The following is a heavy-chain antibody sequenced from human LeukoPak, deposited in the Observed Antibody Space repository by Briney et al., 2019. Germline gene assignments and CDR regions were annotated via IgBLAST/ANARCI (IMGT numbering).Heavy chain of an antibody. J-gene: IGHJ4*02. CDR2: IYGGGKT. Sequence: GGSLRLTCAGSESIVSSNYMAWVRQAPGKGLEWVSVIYGGGKTYYADSVKGRFTISRDNSKNTLYLQMNSLRVEDTAVYYCAKVPHPYDSSGYFHFDYWGQGTLVTVSS. CDR1: ESIVSSNY. CDR3: AKVPHPYDSSGYFHFDY. V-gene: IGHV3-66*02. D-gene: IGHD3-22*01.